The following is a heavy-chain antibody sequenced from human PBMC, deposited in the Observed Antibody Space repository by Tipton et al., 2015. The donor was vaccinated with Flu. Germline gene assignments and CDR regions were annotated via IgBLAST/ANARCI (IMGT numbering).Heavy chain of an antibody. V-gene: IGHV4-38-2*01. CDR3: ARAEMGDFDY. CDR1: GYSISRGYY. Sequence: TLSLTCAVSGYSISRGYYWGWIRQPPGKGLEWIGSIYHNGDIHFNPPLKSLDSISVDTSNNRFSLNLTSVTAADTAVYYCARAEMGDFDYWGQGTLVTVSS. D-gene: IGHD3-16*01. J-gene: IGHJ4*02. CDR2: IYHNGDI.